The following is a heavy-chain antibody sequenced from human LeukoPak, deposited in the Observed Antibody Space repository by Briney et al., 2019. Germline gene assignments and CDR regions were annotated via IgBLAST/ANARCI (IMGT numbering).Heavy chain of an antibody. D-gene: IGHD2-15*01. J-gene: IGHJ3*02. V-gene: IGHV1-69*06. Sequence: SVKVSCKASGGTFSSYAISWVRQAPGQGLEWMGGIIPIFGTANYAQKFQGRVTITADKSTSTAYMELSSLRSEDTAVYYCARDYCSGGSCYSSGAFDIWGQGTMVTVSS. CDR3: ARDYCSGGSCYSSGAFDI. CDR2: IIPIFGTA. CDR1: GGTFSSYA.